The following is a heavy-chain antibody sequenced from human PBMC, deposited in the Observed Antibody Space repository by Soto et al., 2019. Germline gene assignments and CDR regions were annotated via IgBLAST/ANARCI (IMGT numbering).Heavy chain of an antibody. Sequence: EVQLLESGGGTVQPGGSLRLSCAASGFSFSTYAMTWVRQAPGKGLEWVSAISGSGGSTYYADSVKGRFTISRDNAKNTLYVQMNSLGAADTAVYYCAKMRGGAYGGNSGAFDFWGQGTMVTVSS. CDR3: AKMRGGAYGGNSGAFDF. V-gene: IGHV3-23*01. D-gene: IGHD4-17*01. CDR2: ISGSGGST. J-gene: IGHJ3*01. CDR1: GFSFSTYA.